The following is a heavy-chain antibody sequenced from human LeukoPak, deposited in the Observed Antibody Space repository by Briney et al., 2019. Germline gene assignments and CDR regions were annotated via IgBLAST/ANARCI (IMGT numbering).Heavy chain of an antibody. CDR1: GGSISSYY. J-gene: IGHJ5*02. CDR3: ARGSKAGIVGATSEFDP. Sequence: KPSETLSLTCTVSGGSISSYYWSWIRQPPGKGLEWIGYIYYSGSTNYNPSLKSRVTISVDTSKNQFSLKLSSVTAADTAVYYCARGSKAGIVGATSEFDPWSQGTLVTVSS. D-gene: IGHD1-26*01. CDR2: IYYSGST. V-gene: IGHV4-59*08.